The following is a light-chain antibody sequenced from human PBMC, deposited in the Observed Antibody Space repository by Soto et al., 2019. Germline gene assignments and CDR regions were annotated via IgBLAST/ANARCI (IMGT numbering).Light chain of an antibody. CDR3: SSYTSSSTWV. V-gene: IGLV2-14*01. J-gene: IGLJ3*02. CDR1: SSDVGGYNY. Sequence: QAVLTQPASVSGSPGQSITISCTGTSSDVGGYNYVSWYQQYPGKAPKLMIYEVINRPSGVSNRFSGSKSGNTASLTISGLQAEDEADYYCSSYTSSSTWVFGGGTKLTVL. CDR2: EVI.